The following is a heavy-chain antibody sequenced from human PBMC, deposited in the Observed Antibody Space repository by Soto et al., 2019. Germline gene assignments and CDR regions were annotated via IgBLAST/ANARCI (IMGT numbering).Heavy chain of an antibody. Sequence: SETLSLTCTVTGDSINNRSYYWGRIRQPPGKGLEWIGSIYYSGSTYNNPSLKSRVSMSVDTSKNQFSLKLRSVTAADTALYYCARQRTSVVTQAYFDSWGQGSLVTVSS. J-gene: IGHJ4*02. D-gene: IGHD2-21*02. CDR3: ARQRTSVVTQAYFDS. V-gene: IGHV4-39*01. CDR2: IYYSGST. CDR1: GDSINNRSYY.